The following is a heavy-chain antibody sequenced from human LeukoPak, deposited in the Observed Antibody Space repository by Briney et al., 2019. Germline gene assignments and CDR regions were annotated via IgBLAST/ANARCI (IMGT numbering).Heavy chain of an antibody. CDR3: ARDPGDTIFGVVNDDY. V-gene: IGHV1-24*01. Sequence: GASVKVSCKVSGYTLTELSMHWVRQAPGKGLEWMGGFDPEDGETIYAQKFQGRVTMTEDTSTDTAYMELSSLRSEDTAVYYCARDPGDTIFGVVNDDYWGQGTLVTVSS. D-gene: IGHD3-3*01. CDR2: FDPEDGET. J-gene: IGHJ4*02. CDR1: GYTLTELS.